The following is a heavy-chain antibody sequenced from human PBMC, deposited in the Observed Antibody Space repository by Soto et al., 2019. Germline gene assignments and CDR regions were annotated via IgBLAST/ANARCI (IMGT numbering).Heavy chain of an antibody. CDR1: GSTFSSYA. D-gene: IGHD2-15*01. CDR3: ARRVWDCSGGSCSGWYDP. CDR2: IIPFFGTT. V-gene: IGHV1-69*01. J-gene: IGHJ5*02. Sequence: QVQLVQSGAEVKKTWSSVKVSCQVSGSTFSSYAISWERQAPGPGREWMRGIIPFFGTTNYAEKFQGRVTNTADESTSTAYMQLSGLSAEDTAVYYCARRVWDCSGGSCSGWYDPWGQGTLVIVSS.